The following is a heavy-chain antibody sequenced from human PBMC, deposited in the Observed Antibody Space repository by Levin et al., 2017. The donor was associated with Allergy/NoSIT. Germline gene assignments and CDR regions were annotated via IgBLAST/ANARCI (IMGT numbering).Heavy chain of an antibody. Sequence: GESLKISCAASGFTFSSYSMNWVRQAPGKGLEWVSYISSSSSTIYYADSVKGRFTISRDNAKNSLYLQMNSLRAEDTAVYYCAFPWAAAGTAAWGAFDIWGQGTMVTVSS. CDR3: AFPWAAAGTAAWGAFDI. CDR1: GFTFSSYS. J-gene: IGHJ3*02. D-gene: IGHD6-13*01. V-gene: IGHV3-48*01. CDR2: ISSSSSTI.